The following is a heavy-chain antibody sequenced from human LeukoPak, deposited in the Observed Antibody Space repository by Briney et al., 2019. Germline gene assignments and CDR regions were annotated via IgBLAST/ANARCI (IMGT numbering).Heavy chain of an antibody. J-gene: IGHJ4*02. CDR1: GSTFSNAW. Sequence: GGPMSSSCAASGSTFSNAWMSWVRQPPGRGLGWFGRIKSKTDGGTTDYAAPVKGRFTISRDDSKNTLYLQMNSLKTEDTAVYYCTSRDYVFSLVDYWGQGTLVTVSS. CDR2: IKSKTDGGTT. V-gene: IGHV3-15*01. D-gene: IGHD3-16*01. CDR3: TSRDYVFSLVDY.